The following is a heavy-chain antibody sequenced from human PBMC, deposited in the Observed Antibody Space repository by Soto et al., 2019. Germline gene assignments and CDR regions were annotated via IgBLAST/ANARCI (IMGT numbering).Heavy chain of an antibody. CDR3: ARGSEGSGTESAFHF. CDR2: IIPILDVL. Sequence: QVHLVQSGAEVKKPGSSVKVSCKTSGGIFSTYTVSWVRQAPGQGLEWIGRIIPILDVLTYAQKFQGRVTIPADKSTSTAYLELTSLKSEDTAMYYCARGSEGSGTESAFHFWCQGTMVTVSS. V-gene: IGHV1-69*02. D-gene: IGHD2-15*01. J-gene: IGHJ3*01. CDR1: GGIFSTYT.